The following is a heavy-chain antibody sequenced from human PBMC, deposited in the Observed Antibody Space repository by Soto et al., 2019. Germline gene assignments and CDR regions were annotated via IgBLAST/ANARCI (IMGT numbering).Heavy chain of an antibody. CDR1: GFTFSSYA. CDR2: ISGSGGST. Sequence: GESLKISCAASGFTFSSYAMSWVRQAPGKGLEWVSAISGSGGSTYYADSVKGRFTISRDNSKNTLYLQMNSLRAEDTAVYYCAKDPITYYENYYYYMDVWGKGTTVTVSS. D-gene: IGHD3-3*01. CDR3: AKDPITYYENYYYYMDV. V-gene: IGHV3-23*01. J-gene: IGHJ6*03.